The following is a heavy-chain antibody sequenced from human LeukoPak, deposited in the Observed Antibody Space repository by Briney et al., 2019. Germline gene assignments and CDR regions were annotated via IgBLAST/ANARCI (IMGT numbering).Heavy chain of an antibody. CDR1: GFTFSSYA. CDR3: AKPPRDFWSGPTRDY. Sequence: GGSLRLSCAASGFTFSSYAMSWVRQAPGKGLEWVSAISGSGGSTYYADSVKGRFTISRDNSKNTLYLQMNSLGAEDTAVYYCAKPPRDFWSGPTRDYWGQGTLVTVSS. D-gene: IGHD3-3*01. CDR2: ISGSGGST. V-gene: IGHV3-23*01. J-gene: IGHJ4*02.